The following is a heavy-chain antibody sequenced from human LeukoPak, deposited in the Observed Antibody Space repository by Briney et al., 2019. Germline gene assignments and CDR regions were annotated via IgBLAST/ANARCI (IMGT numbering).Heavy chain of an antibody. V-gene: IGHV3-53*01. CDR3: ARDLNY. CDR2: IDPGVNT. Sequence: GGSLRLSCAASGFTVINNYMSWVRQAPGKGLEWVSIIDPGVNTYYTDYVKGRFAISRDNSKNTLYLQMNSLRAEDTAMYYCARDLNYWGRGTLVAV. J-gene: IGHJ4*02. CDR1: GFTVINNY.